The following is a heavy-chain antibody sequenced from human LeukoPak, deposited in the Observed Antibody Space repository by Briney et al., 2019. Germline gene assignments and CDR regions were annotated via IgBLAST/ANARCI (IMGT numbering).Heavy chain of an antibody. Sequence: SVKVSCKASGGTFISYAISWVRQAPGQGLEWMGGIIPIFGTANYAQKFQGRVTITTDESTSTAYMELSSLRSEDTAVYYCAWSSGWYQGNYDYWGQGTLVTVSS. J-gene: IGHJ4*02. CDR1: GGTFISYA. CDR3: AWSSGWYQGNYDY. D-gene: IGHD6-19*01. CDR2: IIPIFGTA. V-gene: IGHV1-69*05.